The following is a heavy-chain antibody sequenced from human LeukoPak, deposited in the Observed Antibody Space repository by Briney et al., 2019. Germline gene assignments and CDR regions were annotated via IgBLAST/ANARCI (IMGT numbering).Heavy chain of an antibody. J-gene: IGHJ4*02. D-gene: IGHD6-25*01. V-gene: IGHV3-30*18. CDR1: GFTFSSYG. CDR3: AKFRGPAGDFDY. CDR2: ISYDGSNK. Sequence: PGRSLRLSCAASGFTFSSYGMHWVRQAPGKGLEWVAVISYDGSNKYYADSVKGRFTISRDNSKNTLHLQMNSLRAEDTAVYYCAKFRGPAGDFDYWGQGTLVTVSS.